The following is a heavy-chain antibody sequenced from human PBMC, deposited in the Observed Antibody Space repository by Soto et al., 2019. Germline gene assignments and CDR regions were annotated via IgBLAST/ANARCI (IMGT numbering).Heavy chain of an antibody. CDR2: ISAYNGNT. Sequence: ASVKVSCKASGYTFTSYGISWVRQAPGQGLEWMGWISAYNGNTNYAQKLQGRVTMTTDTSTSTAYMELRSLRSDDTAVYYSARIGDPPGYYYMDVWGKGTTVTVSS. CDR1: GYTFTSYG. V-gene: IGHV1-18*01. CDR3: ARIGDPPGYYYMDV. J-gene: IGHJ6*03. D-gene: IGHD2-21*02.